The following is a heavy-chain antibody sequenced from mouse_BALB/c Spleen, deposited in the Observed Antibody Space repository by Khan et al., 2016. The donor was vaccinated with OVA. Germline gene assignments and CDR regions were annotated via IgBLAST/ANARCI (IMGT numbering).Heavy chain of an antibody. CDR1: GYTFTDYN. CDR3: ARLGYGSFAY. D-gene: IGHD1-1*01. CDR2: INPNNGGT. J-gene: IGHJ3*01. V-gene: IGHV1-18*01. Sequence: EVQLQQSGPELVKPGASVKIPCKASGYTFTDYNMDWVKQSHGKSLEWIGDINPNNGGTIYNQKFKGKATLTVDKSSSTAYLELRSLTSEDTAVYYVARLGYGSFAYWGQGTLVTVSA.